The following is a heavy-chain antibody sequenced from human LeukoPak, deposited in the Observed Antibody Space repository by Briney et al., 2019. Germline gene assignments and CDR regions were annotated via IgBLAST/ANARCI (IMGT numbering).Heavy chain of an antibody. Sequence: PSETLSLTCTVSGGSISSYYWSWIRQPLGKGLEWIGYIYYSGSTNYNPSLKSRVTISVDTSKNQFSLKLSSVTAADTAVYYCARVRVAVAAPDYWGQGTLVTVSS. J-gene: IGHJ4*02. CDR3: ARVRVAVAAPDY. D-gene: IGHD6-19*01. CDR2: IYYSGST. V-gene: IGHV4-59*12. CDR1: GGSISSYY.